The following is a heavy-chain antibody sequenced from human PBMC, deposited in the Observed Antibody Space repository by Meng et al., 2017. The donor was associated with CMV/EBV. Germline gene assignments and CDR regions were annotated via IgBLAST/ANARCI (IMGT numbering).Heavy chain of an antibody. Sequence: GSLRLSCVVYGGSFSGYYWSWIRQPPGKGLEWIGEINHSGSTNHNPSLKSRVTVSVDTSKNQFSLKLSSVTAADTAVYYCARGVRPGYCSSTNCYTGRPFHYYYYGMDVWGQGTTVTVSS. D-gene: IGHD2-2*02. J-gene: IGHJ6*02. CDR2: INHSGST. V-gene: IGHV4-34*01. CDR3: ARGVRPGYCSSTNCYTGRPFHYYYYGMDV. CDR1: GGSFSGYY.